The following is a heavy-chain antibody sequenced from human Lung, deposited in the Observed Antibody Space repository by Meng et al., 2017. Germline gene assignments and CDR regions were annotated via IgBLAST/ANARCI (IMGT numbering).Heavy chain of an antibody. CDR3: ARGPTTTAHDFDY. CDR1: GGSFSDYY. D-gene: IGHD4-11*01. V-gene: IGHV4-34*01. CDR2: INHSGST. Sequence: SETLSLTCVVSGGSFSDYYWSWIRQPPGKGLEWIGEINHSGSTNYNPSLGSRATISVDTSQNNLSLKLSSVTAADSAVYYCARGPTTTAHDFDYWGQGTLVTVSS. J-gene: IGHJ4*02.